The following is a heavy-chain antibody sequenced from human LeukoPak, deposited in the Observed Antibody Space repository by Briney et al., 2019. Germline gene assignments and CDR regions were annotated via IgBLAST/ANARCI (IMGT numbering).Heavy chain of an antibody. CDR2: ISSYNGNT. CDR1: GYTFTSYG. V-gene: IGHV1-18*01. J-gene: IGHJ4*02. D-gene: IGHD3-22*01. CDR3: ARDPYYDSSGRPQFDY. Sequence: ASVKVSCKASGYTFTSYGISWLRQAPRQRLEWMGWISSYNGNTNYAQKLQGRVTMTTDTSTSTAYMELRSLRSDDTAVYYCARDPYYDSSGRPQFDYWGQGTLVTVSS.